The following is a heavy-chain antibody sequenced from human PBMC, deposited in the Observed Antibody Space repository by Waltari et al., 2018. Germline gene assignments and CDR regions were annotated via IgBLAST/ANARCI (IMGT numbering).Heavy chain of an antibody. CDR1: GFTFSSSW. CDR3: ASLWFGELFY. CDR2: IKQDGSEK. Sequence: EVQLVESGGGLVQPGGSLRLSCAASGFTFSSSWMSWVRQAPGKGLEWVANIKQDGSEKYYVDSVKGRFTISRDNAKNSLYLQMNSLRAEDTAVYYCASLWFGELFYWGQGTLVTVSS. J-gene: IGHJ4*02. V-gene: IGHV3-7*01. D-gene: IGHD3-10*01.